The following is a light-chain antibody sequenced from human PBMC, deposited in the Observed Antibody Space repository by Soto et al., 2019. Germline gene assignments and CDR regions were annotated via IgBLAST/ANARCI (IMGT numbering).Light chain of an antibody. CDR1: QSISSH. CDR2: AAS. CDR3: QQSYSTPFT. Sequence: DIQMTQSPSSLSASVGDRVTITCRASQSISSHLNWYQHKPGKAPKVLIYAASSLQGGVPSRFSGSRSGTDFTPTFKSLQPEDFATYYCQQSYSTPFTFGPGTKVDIK. V-gene: IGKV1-39*01. J-gene: IGKJ3*01.